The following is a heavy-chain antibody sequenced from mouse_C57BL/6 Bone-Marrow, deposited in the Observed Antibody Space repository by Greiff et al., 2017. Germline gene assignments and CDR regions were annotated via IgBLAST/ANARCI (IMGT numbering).Heavy chain of an antibody. D-gene: IGHD2-12*01. CDR1: GYTFTSYG. CDR2: IYPRSGNT. J-gene: IGHJ2*03. Sequence: QVQLQQSGAELARPGASVKLSCKASGYTFTSYGISWVKQRTGQGLEWIGGIYPRSGNTYYNEKFKGKATLTADKSSSTAYMELRSLTSEDSAVYFCARGMIYYTYDGDFDYWGQGTSLTVSS. CDR3: ARGMIYYTYDGDFDY. V-gene: IGHV1-81*01.